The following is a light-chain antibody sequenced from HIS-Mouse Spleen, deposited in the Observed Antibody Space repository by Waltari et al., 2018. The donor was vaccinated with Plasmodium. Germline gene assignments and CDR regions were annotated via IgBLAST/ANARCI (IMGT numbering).Light chain of an antibody. CDR3: VQQNSYPST. CDR1: HGIRND. CDR2: DAS. Sequence: DIQMTQSPSSLSASVEDRVTITCRASHGIRNDLGWYQQKPGNAPKRLIDDASSLQSGDPSRFGGRECGTDFTIRISSLQPEDFATYYCVQQNSYPSTFGQGTRLAIK. J-gene: IGKJ5*01. V-gene: IGKV1-17*01.